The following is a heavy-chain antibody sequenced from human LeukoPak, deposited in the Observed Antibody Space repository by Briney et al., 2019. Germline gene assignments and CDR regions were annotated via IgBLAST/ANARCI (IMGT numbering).Heavy chain of an antibody. Sequence: SETLSLTCTVSGGSISSSNYYWGWIRQPPGKGLEWIGSICYSGSTYYNPSLKSRISISVDTSKNQFSLKLTSVTAADTAMYYCARHGYSSGWYIDCWGQGTLVTVSS. V-gene: IGHV4-39*01. CDR2: ICYSGST. J-gene: IGHJ4*02. CDR1: GGSISSSNYY. CDR3: ARHGYSSGWYIDC. D-gene: IGHD6-19*01.